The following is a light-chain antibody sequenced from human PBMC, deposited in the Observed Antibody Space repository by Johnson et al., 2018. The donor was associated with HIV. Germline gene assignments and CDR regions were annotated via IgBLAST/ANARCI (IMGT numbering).Light chain of an antibody. J-gene: IGLJ1*01. V-gene: IGLV1-51*02. CDR1: SSNIGNNY. Sequence: QSVLTQPPLVSAAPGQKVTISCSGSSSNIGNNYVSWYQQLPGTAPKLLIYRNNQRPSGVPDRFSGSKFGTSATLGITGLQTGDEADYYCGTWDSSLSAGVFGTGTKVTV. CDR3: GTWDSSLSAGV. CDR2: RNN.